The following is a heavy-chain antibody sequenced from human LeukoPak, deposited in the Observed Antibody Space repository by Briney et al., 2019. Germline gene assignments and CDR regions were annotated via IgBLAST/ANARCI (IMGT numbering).Heavy chain of an antibody. CDR3: ARDLTYYDFWSGYYSSPGYFDY. J-gene: IGHJ4*02. Sequence: ASVKVSCKASGYTFTGYYMHWVRQAPGQGLEWMGRINPNSGGTNYAQKFQGRVTMTRDTSISTAYMELSRLRSDDTAVYYCARDLTYYDFWSGYYSSPGYFDYWGQGTLVTVSS. CDR1: GYTFTGYY. V-gene: IGHV1-2*06. CDR2: INPNSGGT. D-gene: IGHD3-3*01.